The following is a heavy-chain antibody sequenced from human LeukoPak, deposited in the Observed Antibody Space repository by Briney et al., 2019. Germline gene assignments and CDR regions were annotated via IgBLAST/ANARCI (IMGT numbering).Heavy chain of an antibody. CDR1: GFTFSSYA. Sequence: PGGPLRLSCAASGFTFSSYAMHWVRQAPGKGLEYVSAISSNGGSTYYANSVKGRFTISRDNSKNTLYLQMGSLRAEDMAVYYCARGPSGYHNTGGQGTLVTVSS. CDR3: ARGPSGYHNT. V-gene: IGHV3-64*01. CDR2: ISSNGGST. D-gene: IGHD5-12*01. J-gene: IGHJ4*02.